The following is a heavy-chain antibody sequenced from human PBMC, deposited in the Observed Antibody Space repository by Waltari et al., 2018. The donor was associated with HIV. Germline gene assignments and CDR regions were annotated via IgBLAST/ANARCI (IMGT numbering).Heavy chain of an antibody. D-gene: IGHD3-22*01. CDR2: IIPLLGIP. CDR3: ARDGDHDSSGYLAS. V-gene: IGHV1-69*04. J-gene: IGHJ4*02. CDR1: GGTFTS. Sequence: QVQLVQSGAEVKKPGSSLKVSCKASGGTFTSWVRQAPGQGLQGMGGIIPLLGIPSYAQNFQGRVSITADEVTSTVYLELTSLRSDDTAVYFCARDGDHDSSGYLASWGQGALVTVSS.